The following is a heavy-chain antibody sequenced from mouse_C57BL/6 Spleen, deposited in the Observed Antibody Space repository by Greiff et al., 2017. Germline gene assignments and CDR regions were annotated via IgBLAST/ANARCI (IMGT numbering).Heavy chain of an antibody. CDR2: IDPETGGT. J-gene: IGHJ4*01. Sequence: VQLQQSGAELVRPGASVTLSCKASGYTFTDYEMHWVKQTPVHGLEWIGAIDPETGGTAYNQKFKGKAILTADKSSSTAYMELRSLTSEDSAVYYCTRNRGTAQATMDYWGQGTSVTVSS. D-gene: IGHD3-2*02. CDR1: GYTFTDYE. CDR3: TRNRGTAQATMDY. V-gene: IGHV1-15*01.